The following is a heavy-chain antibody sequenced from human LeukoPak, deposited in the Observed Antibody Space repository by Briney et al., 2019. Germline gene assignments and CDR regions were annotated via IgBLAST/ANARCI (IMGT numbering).Heavy chain of an antibody. CDR2: ISAYKGVT. J-gene: IGHJ4*02. Sequence: SVKVSCKPSGYTFISYGISWVRQPPGQGLEWVGWISAYKGVTDYAQKFRGRVAMTTDTSTSTEYMELMSLTFEDTAVYYCARVNDITVVAAAAPHYEDWGQGTLVTVSS. CDR1: GYTFISYG. CDR3: ARVNDITVVAAAAPHYED. D-gene: IGHD2-15*01. V-gene: IGHV1-18*01.